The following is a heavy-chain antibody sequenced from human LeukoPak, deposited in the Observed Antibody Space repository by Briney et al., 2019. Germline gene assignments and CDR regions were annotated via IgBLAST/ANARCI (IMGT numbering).Heavy chain of an antibody. J-gene: IGHJ4*02. CDR3: ARAASRYSYGYFGY. Sequence: GASVKVSCKASGYTFTSYGISWVRQAPGQGLEWVGWVSAYADNTNYAQKFQGRVTMTRDTSISTAYMELSRLRSDDTAVYYCARAASRYSYGYFGYWGQGTLVTVSS. CDR1: GYTFTSYG. CDR2: VSAYADNT. V-gene: IGHV1-18*01. D-gene: IGHD5-18*01.